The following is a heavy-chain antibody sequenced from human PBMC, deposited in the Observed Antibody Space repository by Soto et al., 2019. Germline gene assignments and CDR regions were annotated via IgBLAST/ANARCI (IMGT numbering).Heavy chain of an antibody. CDR2: ISSSGDGT. D-gene: IGHD3-3*01. CDR3: AKNGDFWSWGMDV. V-gene: IGHV3-23*01. CDR1: GFTLSTYA. Sequence: GGSLGLSCAASGFTLSTYAMTWVRQAPGKGLEWVAIISSSGDGTYYVDSVKGRFTISRDNSRNTLNLQMNSLRAEDTAVYYSAKNGDFWSWGMDVWGQGTTVTVSS. J-gene: IGHJ6*02.